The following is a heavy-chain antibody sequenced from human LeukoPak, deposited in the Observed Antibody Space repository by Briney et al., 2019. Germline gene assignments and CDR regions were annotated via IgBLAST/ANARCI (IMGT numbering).Heavy chain of an antibody. CDR1: GGSIRDTSYY. J-gene: IGHJ3*02. V-gene: IGHV4-39*07. CDR3: TRDPPRFGDPDGFDI. Sequence: PSETLPLTCIVSGGSIRDTSYYWGWIRQPPGKALEWIGSMYYTGDTKYNPSLKSRVTISMDTSKNQFSLNLSSVNAADTAVYYCTRDPPRFGDPDGFDIWGQGTKVTVSS. CDR2: MYYTGDT. D-gene: IGHD3-10*01.